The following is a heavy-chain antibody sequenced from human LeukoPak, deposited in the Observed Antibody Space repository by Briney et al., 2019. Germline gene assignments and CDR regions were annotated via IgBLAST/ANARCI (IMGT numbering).Heavy chain of an antibody. CDR2: IYPNDSDT. D-gene: IGHD3-10*01. Sequence: GQSLKISCKGSGYSFSTYWIGWVRQMPGKGLEWMGIIYPNDSDTTYSPSFQGQVTISADKSISTAYLQWSSLKASDTAMFYCARLISGSWGDGFDIWGQGTMVTVSS. J-gene: IGHJ3*02. V-gene: IGHV5-51*01. CDR1: GYSFSTYW. CDR3: ARLISGSWGDGFDI.